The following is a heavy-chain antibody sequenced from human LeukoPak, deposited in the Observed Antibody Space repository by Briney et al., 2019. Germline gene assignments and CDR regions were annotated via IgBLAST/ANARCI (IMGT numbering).Heavy chain of an antibody. CDR1: GYTFINYA. CDR3: ARYSSGWDSYGMDV. CDR2: ISAYNGNT. D-gene: IGHD6-19*01. Sequence: ASVKVSCKASGYTFINYAINWVRQAPGQGLEWMGGISAYNGNTNYAQNLQDRVTMTTDTSTNTAYMELRSLISDDTAVYYCARYSSGWDSYGMDVWGQGTTVTVSS. J-gene: IGHJ6*02. V-gene: IGHV1-18*01.